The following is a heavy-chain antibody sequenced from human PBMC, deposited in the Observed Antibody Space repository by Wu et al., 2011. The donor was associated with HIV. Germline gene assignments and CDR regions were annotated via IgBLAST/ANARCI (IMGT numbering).Heavy chain of an antibody. J-gene: IGHJ4*02. D-gene: IGHD1-14*01. CDR2: ISGYNGVT. V-gene: IGHV1-18*04. CDR3: ARDPTGDY. CDR1: GYSFRSYG. Sequence: QVQLVQSGGEVKKPGASVKVSCKASGYSFRSYGISWVRQAPGQGLEYMGWISGYNGVTNYAPKLQGRVTMTTDTSTSTVDMELTNLRSDDTAVYYCARDPTGDYWGQGTRISVSS.